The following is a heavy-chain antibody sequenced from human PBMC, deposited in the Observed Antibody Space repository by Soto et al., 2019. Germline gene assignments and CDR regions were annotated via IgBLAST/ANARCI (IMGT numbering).Heavy chain of an antibody. V-gene: IGHV3-21*02. J-gene: IGHJ4*02. Sequence: EVQLVESGGGLVKPGGSLRLSCTASGFTFSSYNMNWVRQAPGKGLEWVSSISSSSNYIYYADSMKSRFTISRDNAKNSLYLQMNSLRAEDTAVYYCARENAYGDPNSFDYWGQGTLVTVSS. CDR1: GFTFSSYN. CDR3: ARENAYGDPNSFDY. CDR2: ISSSSNYI. D-gene: IGHD4-17*01.